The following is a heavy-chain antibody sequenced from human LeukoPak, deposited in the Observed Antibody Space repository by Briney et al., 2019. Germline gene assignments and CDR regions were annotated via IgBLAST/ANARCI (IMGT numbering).Heavy chain of an antibody. J-gene: IGHJ4*02. CDR1: GFTFSDYA. CDR3: AKVRVVFNWNYAYYFDY. CDR2: ISYDGSDR. D-gene: IGHD1-7*01. V-gene: IGHV3-30*18. Sequence: GGSLRLSCAASGFTFSDYAMHWVRQAPGKGLDWVALISYDGSDRYYADSVKGRFTISRDNSKNTLYLQMNSLRPEDTAVYYCAKVRVVFNWNYAYYFDYWGQGTLVTVSS.